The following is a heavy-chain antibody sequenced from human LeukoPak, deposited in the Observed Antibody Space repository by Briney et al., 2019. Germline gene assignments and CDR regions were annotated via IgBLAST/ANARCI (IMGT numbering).Heavy chain of an antibody. CDR2: MNPNSGNT. D-gene: IGHD1-26*01. CDR3: AVTSGSYYYFDY. J-gene: IGHJ4*02. CDR1: GYTFTSYD. V-gene: IGHV1-8*01. Sequence: GASVKVSCKASGYTFTSYDINWVRQATGQGLEWMGWMNPNSGNTGYAQKFQGRVTMTRNTSISTAYMELSSLRSEDTGVYYCAVTSGSYYYFDYWGQGTLGTVSS.